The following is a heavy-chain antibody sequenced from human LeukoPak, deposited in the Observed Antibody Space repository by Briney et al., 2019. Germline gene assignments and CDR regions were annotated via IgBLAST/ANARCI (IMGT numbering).Heavy chain of an antibody. CDR2: INHSGST. D-gene: IGHD3-16*01. CDR1: GGSISSGSYY. V-gene: IGHV4-39*07. J-gene: IGHJ6*02. CDR3: ASMNYYYGMDV. Sequence: PSETLSLTCTVSGGSISSGSYYWSWIRQPPGKGLEWIGEINHSGSTNYNPSLKSRVTISVDTSKNQFSLKLSSVTAADTAVYYCASMNYYYGMDVWGQGTTVTVSS.